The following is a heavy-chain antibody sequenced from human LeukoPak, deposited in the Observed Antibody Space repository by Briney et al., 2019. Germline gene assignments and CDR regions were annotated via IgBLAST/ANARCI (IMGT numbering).Heavy chain of an antibody. D-gene: IGHD7-27*01. J-gene: IGHJ3*01. CDR2: ISSSSDNI. CDR3: ARRSGV. Sequence: GGSLRLSCAASGFTFNSYGMNWVRQAPGKGLEWVSYISSSSDNIQYADSVKGRFTISRDNAKNSLYLQMNSLRVEDTAVYYCARRSGVWGQGTMVTVSS. V-gene: IGHV3-48*04. CDR1: GFTFNSYG.